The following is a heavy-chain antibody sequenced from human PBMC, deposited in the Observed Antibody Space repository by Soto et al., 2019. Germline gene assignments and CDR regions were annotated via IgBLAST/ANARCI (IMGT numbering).Heavy chain of an antibody. Sequence: ASVKVSCKASGYTFTSYDINWVRQATGQGLEWMGWMNPNSGNTGYAQKFQGRVTMTRNTSISTAYMELSSLRSEDTAVYYCARGALRFLEWLTEDPPPTMDVWGKGTTVTVSS. CDR1: GYTFTSYD. J-gene: IGHJ6*03. CDR2: MNPNSGNT. D-gene: IGHD3-3*01. CDR3: ARGALRFLEWLTEDPPPTMDV. V-gene: IGHV1-8*01.